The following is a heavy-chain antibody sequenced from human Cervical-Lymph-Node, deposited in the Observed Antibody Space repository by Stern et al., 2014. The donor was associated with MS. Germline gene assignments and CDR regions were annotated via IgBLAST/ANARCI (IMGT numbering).Heavy chain of an antibody. J-gene: IGHJ6*02. CDR1: GFALSTSGMC. CDR3: ARIKFGDYDYGMDV. V-gene: IGHV2-70*11. D-gene: IGHD3-16*01. CDR2: IDWDDDR. Sequence: ESGPALVKPTQTLTLTCTFPGFALSTSGMCVSWIRQPPGKALEWLARIDWDDDRYYSPSLKTRLTISKDTSKNQVVLTMTDMDPVDTATYYCARIKFGDYDYGMDVWGQGTTVTVSS.